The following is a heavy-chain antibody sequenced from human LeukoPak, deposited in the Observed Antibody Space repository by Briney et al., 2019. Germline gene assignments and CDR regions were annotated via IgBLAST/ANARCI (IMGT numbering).Heavy chain of an antibody. D-gene: IGHD3-22*01. V-gene: IGHV3-23*01. CDR3: AKGFYDNSASGVFDI. J-gene: IGHJ3*02. Sequence: PGGSLRLSCAASGFTVSSFATSWVRQAPGKGLEWVSGISASGGSTYYADSVKGRFTISRDNSKNTLYLQMNSLRAEDTAVYYCAKGFYDNSASGVFDIWGQGTMVTVSS. CDR1: GFTVSSFA. CDR2: ISASGGST.